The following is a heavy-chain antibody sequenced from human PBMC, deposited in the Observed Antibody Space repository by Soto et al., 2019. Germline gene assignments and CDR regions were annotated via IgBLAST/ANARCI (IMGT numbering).Heavy chain of an antibody. V-gene: IGHV1-69*13. CDR1: GFTFSSYA. CDR3: ARMPGRGYSYGLSFDP. D-gene: IGHD5-18*01. CDR2: INPIFGTA. Sequence: AVKVSCKASGFTFSSYAIIWVRQAPGQGLEWMGGINPIFGTANYAQKFQGRVTITADESTSTAYMELSSLRSEDTAVYYCARMPGRGYSYGLSFDPWGEGTLVTVTS. J-gene: IGHJ5*02.